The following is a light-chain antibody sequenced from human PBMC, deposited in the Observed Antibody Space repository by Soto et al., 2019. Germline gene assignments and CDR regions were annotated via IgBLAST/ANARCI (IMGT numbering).Light chain of an antibody. J-gene: IGKJ1*01. CDR3: LQRSNWPRT. V-gene: IGKV3-11*01. CDR2: DAS. CDR1: QSVGSY. Sequence: ELAMTQSPATLSVSPGERATLSCRASQSVGSYLAWYQQKPGQAPRLLIYDASDRATGVPARFSGSGSETDFTLTINSLEPEDFAVYYCLQRSNWPRTFGQGTKVDIK.